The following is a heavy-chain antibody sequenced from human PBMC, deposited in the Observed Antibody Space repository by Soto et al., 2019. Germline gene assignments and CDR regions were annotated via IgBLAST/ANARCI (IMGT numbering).Heavy chain of an antibody. V-gene: IGHV1-69*12. CDR2: IMPVFPTP. Sequence: QVQLVQSGAEVKKPGSSVKVSCKTSGGTFRTSAISWVRQAPGQGLEWMGGIMPVFPTPDYAQKFQGRGTITGDESPGTAYMEPRSPRSEDSAVYYCARDKDRQQLCGNYYYIIDVWGQGTTVTVSS. CDR1: GGTFRTSA. J-gene: IGHJ6*01. D-gene: IGHD3-16*01. CDR3: ARDKDRQQLCGNYYYIIDV.